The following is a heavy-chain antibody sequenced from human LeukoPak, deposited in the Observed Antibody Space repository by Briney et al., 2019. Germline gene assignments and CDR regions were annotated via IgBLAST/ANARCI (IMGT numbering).Heavy chain of an antibody. CDR3: ARDQFEEQLAPIDY. CDR2: ISSSSSYI. D-gene: IGHD6-6*01. CDR1: GFTFSSYS. Sequence: GGSLRLSCAASGFTFSSYSMNWVRQAPGKELEWVSSISSSSSYIYYADSVKGRFTISRDNAKNSLYLQMNSLRAEDTAVYYCARDQFEEQLAPIDYWGQGTLVTVSS. V-gene: IGHV3-21*01. J-gene: IGHJ4*02.